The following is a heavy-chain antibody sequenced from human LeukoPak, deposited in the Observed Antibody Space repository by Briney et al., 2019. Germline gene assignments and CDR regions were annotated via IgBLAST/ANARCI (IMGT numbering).Heavy chain of an antibody. J-gene: IGHJ4*02. V-gene: IGHV3-23*01. CDR3: AKGGKWDVTPFDY. D-gene: IGHD1-26*01. Sequence: GGSLRLSCAASGFIFSSYSMSWVRQAPGKGLEWVSVITGSGGNTYYADSVKGRFTISKDNSKNTVYLQMNSLRAEDTAVYYCAKGGKWDVTPFDYWGQGTLVTVSS. CDR1: GFIFSSYS. CDR2: ITGSGGNT.